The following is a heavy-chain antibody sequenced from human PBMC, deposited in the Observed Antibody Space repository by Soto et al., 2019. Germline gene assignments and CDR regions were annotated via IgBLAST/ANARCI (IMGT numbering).Heavy chain of an antibody. V-gene: IGHV4-39*01. Sequence: SSETLSLTCTVSGGSISSSSYYWGWIRQPPGKGLEWIGSIYYSGSTYYNPSLKSRVTISVDTSKNQFSLKLSSVTAADTAVYYCARLRAAAGRRGFDYWGQGTLVTVSS. CDR2: IYYSGST. D-gene: IGHD6-13*01. J-gene: IGHJ4*02. CDR1: GGSISSSSYY. CDR3: ARLRAAAGRRGFDY.